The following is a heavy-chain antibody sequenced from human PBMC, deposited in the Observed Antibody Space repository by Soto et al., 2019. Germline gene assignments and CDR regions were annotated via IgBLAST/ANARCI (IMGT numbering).Heavy chain of an antibody. J-gene: IGHJ4*02. D-gene: IGHD3-3*01. CDR3: ARGGVSTRTFDY. CDR2: IYPSDSDT. CDR1: GYNFAGYW. Sequence: GESLKISCKGSGYNFAGYWIAWVRQMPGKGLELMGIIYPSDSDTRYRPSFQGQVTISDDKSISSAYLQWSSLRASDTAMYYCARGGVSTRTFDYWGQGTPVTVS. V-gene: IGHV5-51*01.